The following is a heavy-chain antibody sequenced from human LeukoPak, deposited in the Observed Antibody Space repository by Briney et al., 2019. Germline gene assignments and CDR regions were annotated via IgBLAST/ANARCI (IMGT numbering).Heavy chain of an antibody. D-gene: IGHD6-19*01. J-gene: IGHJ4*02. CDR1: GYTFTNYD. CDR2: ISGYNGNT. Sequence: ASVKVSCKASGYTFTNYDISWLRQAPGQGLEWMGWISGYNGNTNYAQKHQGRVTMTTDTSTSTAYMVLKSLRSDDTAVDYCARAETSGWFYFDYWGQGTLVTVSS. V-gene: IGHV1-18*01. CDR3: ARAETSGWFYFDY.